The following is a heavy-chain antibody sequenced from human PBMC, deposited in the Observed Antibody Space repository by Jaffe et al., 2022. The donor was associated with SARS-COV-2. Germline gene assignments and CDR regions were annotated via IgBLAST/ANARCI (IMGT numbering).Heavy chain of an antibody. V-gene: IGHV3-21*01. CDR3: ARVSGTDVDSAMAQRRHFDY. CDR1: GFTFSSYS. CDR2: ISSSSSYI. D-gene: IGHD5-18*01. J-gene: IGHJ4*02. Sequence: EVQLVESGGGLVKPGGSLRLSCAASGFTFSSYSMNWVRQAPGKGLEWVSSISSSSSYIYYADSVKGRFTISRDNAKDSLYLQMNSLRAEDTAVYYCARVSGTDVDSAMAQRRHFDYWGQGTLVTVSS.